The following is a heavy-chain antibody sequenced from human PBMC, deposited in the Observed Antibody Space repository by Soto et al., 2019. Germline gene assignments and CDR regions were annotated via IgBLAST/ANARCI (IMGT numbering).Heavy chain of an antibody. Sequence: QVQLVESGGGVVQPGRSLRLSCAASGFIFSSYGMHWVRQAPGKGLEWVARISYDGSHKYYADSVKGRFTISRDNSKNTLYLQMNSLRAEDTAVYYCGKDVFVPRFDPWGQGTLVTVSS. CDR2: ISYDGSHK. J-gene: IGHJ5*02. CDR1: GFIFSSYG. CDR3: GKDVFVPRFDP. V-gene: IGHV3-30*18.